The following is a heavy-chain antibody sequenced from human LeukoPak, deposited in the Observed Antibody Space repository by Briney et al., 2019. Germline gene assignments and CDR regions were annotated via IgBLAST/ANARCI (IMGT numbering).Heavy chain of an antibody. Sequence: GGSLRLSCAASGFTFSSYWMHWVRQAPGKGLEWVSRINSDGSSTSYADSVKGGFTIARDNDKNTLYLQMNSLRAEDTAVYYCARDQHSSSWYIDYWGQGTLVTVSS. CDR3: ARDQHSSSWYIDY. D-gene: IGHD6-13*01. CDR2: INSDGSST. CDR1: GFTFSSYW. V-gene: IGHV3-74*01. J-gene: IGHJ4*02.